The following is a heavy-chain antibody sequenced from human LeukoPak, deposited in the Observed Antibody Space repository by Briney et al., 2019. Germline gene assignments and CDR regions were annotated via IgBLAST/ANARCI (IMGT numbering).Heavy chain of an antibody. CDR3: ARDCSIRYYYYYGMDV. Sequence: PGGSLRLSCAASGFTFSSYSMNWVRQAPGKGLEWVSSISSSSSYIYYADSVKGRFTISRDNAKNSLYLQMNSLRAEDTAVYYCARDCSIRYYYYYGMDVWGQGTTVTVSS. CDR2: ISSSSSYI. D-gene: IGHD6-13*01. CDR1: GFTFSSYS. J-gene: IGHJ6*02. V-gene: IGHV3-21*01.